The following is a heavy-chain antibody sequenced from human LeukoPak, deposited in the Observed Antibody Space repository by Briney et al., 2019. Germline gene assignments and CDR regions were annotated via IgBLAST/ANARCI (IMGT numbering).Heavy chain of an antibody. D-gene: IGHD1-26*01. CDR2: INPNSGGT. Sequence: ASVKVSCKASGGTFSSYATSWVRQAPGQGLEWMGIINPNSGGTNYAQKFQGRVTMTRDTSISTAYMELSRLRSDDTAVYYCARVVWELRYFDYWGQGTLVTVSS. CDR1: GGTFSSYA. J-gene: IGHJ4*02. V-gene: IGHV1-2*02. CDR3: ARVVWELRYFDY.